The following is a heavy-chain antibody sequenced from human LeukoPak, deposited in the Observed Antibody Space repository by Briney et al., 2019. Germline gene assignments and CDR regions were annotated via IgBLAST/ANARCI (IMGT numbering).Heavy chain of an antibody. CDR1: DDSISRGSYY. J-gene: IGHJ4*02. CDR2: VYYSGST. Sequence: SETLSLTCTVSDDSISRGSYYWSWIRQPAGKGLEWIGRVYYSGSTNYNPSPKSRVTISLDTSKNQFSLQLNSVTPEDTAVYYCAREGGYGSDFDYWGQGTLVTVSS. CDR3: AREGGYGSDFDY. D-gene: IGHD5-12*01. V-gene: IGHV4-61*10.